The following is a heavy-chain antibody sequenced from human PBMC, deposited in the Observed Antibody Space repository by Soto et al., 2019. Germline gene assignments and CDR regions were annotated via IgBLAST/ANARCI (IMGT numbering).Heavy chain of an antibody. V-gene: IGHV4-31*03. CDR2: IYYSGST. J-gene: IGHJ6*02. CDR1: GGSISSGGYY. CDR3: ARVVLSTSCYGCYYYYYGMDV. Sequence: SETLSLTCTVSGGSISSGGYYWSWIRQHPGKGLEWIGYIYYSGSTYYNPSLKSRVTISVDTSKNQFSLKLSSVTAADTAVYYCARVVLSTSCYGCYYYYYGMDVWGQGTTVTVS. D-gene: IGHD2-2*01.